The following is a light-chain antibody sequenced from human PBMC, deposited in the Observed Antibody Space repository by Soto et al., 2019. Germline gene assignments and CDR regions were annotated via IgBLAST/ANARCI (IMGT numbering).Light chain of an antibody. Sequence: EIVLTQSPGTLSLSPGERATLSCRASQRVSKTYLAWYQQKSGQAPSLLMFDVSTRATGIPDRFSGSGSGTDFTLTISRLEPGDFGVYYCQQYGTLPWTFGQGTKVEIK. CDR3: QQYGTLPWT. J-gene: IGKJ1*01. V-gene: IGKV3-20*01. CDR1: QRVSKTY. CDR2: DVS.